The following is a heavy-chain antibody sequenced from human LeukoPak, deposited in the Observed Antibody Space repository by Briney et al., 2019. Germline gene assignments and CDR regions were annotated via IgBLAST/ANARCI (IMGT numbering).Heavy chain of an antibody. J-gene: IGHJ4*02. D-gene: IGHD4-17*01. CDR3: ARDRNTETGYGDYFYFDY. CDR2: IYYSGST. Sequence: PSETLSLTCTVSGGSISSSSYYWGWIRQPPGKGLEWIGSIYYSGSTYYNPSLKSRVTISVDTSKNQFSLKLSSVTAADTAVYYCARDRNTETGYGDYFYFDYWGQGTLVTVSS. CDR1: GGSISSSSYY. V-gene: IGHV4-39*07.